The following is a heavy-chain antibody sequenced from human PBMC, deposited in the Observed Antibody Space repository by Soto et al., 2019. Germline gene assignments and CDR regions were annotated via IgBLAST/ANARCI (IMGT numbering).Heavy chain of an antibody. V-gene: IGHV1-3*01. CDR2: INAGDGGT. J-gene: IGHJ4*01. Sequence: ASVKVSCKASGYTFANYGIHWVRQAPGQRLEWMGWINAGDGGTKYSENIQDRVTITRDTSASTIYLGLSSLSSEDTASYYCARTGHSGSYDFWG. CDR1: GYTFANYG. CDR3: ARTGHSGSYDF. D-gene: IGHD1-26*01.